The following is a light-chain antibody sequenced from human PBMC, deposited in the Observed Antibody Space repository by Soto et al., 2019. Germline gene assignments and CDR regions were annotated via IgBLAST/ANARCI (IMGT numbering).Light chain of an antibody. V-gene: IGKV1-12*01. Sequence: IQMTQSPSSVSASVGDTVTLSCQTSHGVSGWLAWYQQKPGKAPTLLIYTVSNLQSGVPSRFSGSGSGTDFSLTITSLQPEEFATYVCQQGKTVPFTFGPGTKVEVK. CDR3: QQGKTVPFT. CDR1: HGVSGW. J-gene: IGKJ3*01. CDR2: TVS.